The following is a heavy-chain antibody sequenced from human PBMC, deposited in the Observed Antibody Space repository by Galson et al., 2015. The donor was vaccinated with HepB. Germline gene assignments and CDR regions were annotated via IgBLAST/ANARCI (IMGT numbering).Heavy chain of an antibody. CDR1: GFTFSSYS. D-gene: IGHD6-19*01. Sequence: SLRLSCAASGFTFSSYSMNWVRQAPGKGLEWVSSISSSSSYIYYADSVKGRFTISRDNAKNSLYLQMNSLRAEDTAVYYCARGRRPGIAVAVMWWYFDLWGRGTLVTVSS. CDR3: ARGRRPGIAVAVMWWYFDL. V-gene: IGHV3-21*01. CDR2: ISSSSSYI. J-gene: IGHJ2*01.